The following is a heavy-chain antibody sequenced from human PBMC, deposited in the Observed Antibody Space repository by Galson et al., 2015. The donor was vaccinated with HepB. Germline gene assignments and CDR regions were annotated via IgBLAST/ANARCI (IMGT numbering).Heavy chain of an antibody. J-gene: IGHJ4*02. CDR3: ARDLGAVAGFDY. CDR1: GFTFSSYG. Sequence: SLRLSCAAPGFTFSSYGMHWVRQAPGKGLEWVAVIWYDGSNKYYADSVKGRLTISRDNSKNTLYLQMNSLRAEDTAVYYCARDLGAVAGFDYWGQGTLVTVSS. D-gene: IGHD6-19*01. V-gene: IGHV3-33*01. CDR2: IWYDGSNK.